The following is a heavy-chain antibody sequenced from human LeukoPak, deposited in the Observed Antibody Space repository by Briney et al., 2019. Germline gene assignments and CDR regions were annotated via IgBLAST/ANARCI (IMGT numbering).Heavy chain of an antibody. Sequence: VASVKVSCKASGYTFTGYYMHWVRQAPGQGLEWMGWINPNSGGTNYAQKFQGRVTMTRDTSISTAYMELSRLRSDDTAVYYCARDRNYYDSSGPPQHWGQGTLVTVSS. CDR3: ARDRNYYDSSGPPQH. CDR2: INPNSGGT. J-gene: IGHJ1*01. D-gene: IGHD3-22*01. CDR1: GYTFTGYY. V-gene: IGHV1-2*02.